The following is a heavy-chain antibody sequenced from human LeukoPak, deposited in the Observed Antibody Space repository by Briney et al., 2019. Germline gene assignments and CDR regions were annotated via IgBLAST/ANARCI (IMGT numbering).Heavy chain of an antibody. CDR1: GGSISSYY. Sequence: SETLSLTCTVSGGSISSYYWSWIRRPPGKGLEWIGYIYYSGSTNYNPSLKSRVTISVDTSKNQFSLKLSSVTAADTAVYYCARQGYDFWSGYAYYYGMDVWGQGTTVTVSS. V-gene: IGHV4-59*08. CDR3: ARQGYDFWSGYAYYYGMDV. J-gene: IGHJ6*02. D-gene: IGHD3-3*01. CDR2: IYYSGST.